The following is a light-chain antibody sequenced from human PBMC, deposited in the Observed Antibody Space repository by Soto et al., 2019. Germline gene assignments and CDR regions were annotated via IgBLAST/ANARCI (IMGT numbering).Light chain of an antibody. CDR1: SSNVGSYKL. J-gene: IGLJ1*01. CDR3: CSSGGSPTYV. Sequence: QSALTQPASVSWSPGQSITISCTGTSSNVGSYKLVPWYQQHPGKAPKLMIFEVNKRPSGVSNRFSGSKSGNTASLTISGLKVEDEADYYCCSSGGSPTYVFGTGTKVTVL. V-gene: IGLV2-23*02. CDR2: EVN.